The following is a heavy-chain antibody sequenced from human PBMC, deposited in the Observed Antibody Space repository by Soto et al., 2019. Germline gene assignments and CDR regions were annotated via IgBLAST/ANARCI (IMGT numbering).Heavy chain of an antibody. CDR3: ARGIAATGPYWFFDI. CDR1: GRSISSGGYS. Sequence: QLQLQESGSGLVKPSQTLSLTCAVSGRSISSGGYSWSWIRQPPGKGLEWIGYIYHSGSTYYNPSLQNRVTISVDTSKNQFSLKLTSVTAADTAVYFCARGIAATGPYWFFDIWGRGILVTVSS. CDR2: IYHSGST. J-gene: IGHJ2*01. V-gene: IGHV4-30-2*01. D-gene: IGHD6-13*01.